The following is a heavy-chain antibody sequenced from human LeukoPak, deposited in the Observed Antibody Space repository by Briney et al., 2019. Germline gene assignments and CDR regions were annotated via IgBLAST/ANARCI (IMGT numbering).Heavy chain of an antibody. Sequence: GGSLRLSCAASGFTFSSYEMNWVRQAPGKGLEWVSYISSSGSTIYYADSVKGRFTISRDNTKNSLYLQMNSLRAKDTAVYYCARARFGGGYEFDYWGQGTLVTVSS. J-gene: IGHJ4*02. CDR1: GFTFSSYE. CDR2: ISSSGSTI. D-gene: IGHD5-12*01. CDR3: ARARFGGGYEFDY. V-gene: IGHV3-48*03.